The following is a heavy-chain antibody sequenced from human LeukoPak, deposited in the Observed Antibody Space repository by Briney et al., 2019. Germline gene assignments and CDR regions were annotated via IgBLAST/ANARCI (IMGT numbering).Heavy chain of an antibody. CDR1: GGSFSGYY. CDR3: ASGTMVRGVSNWFDP. V-gene: IGHV4-34*01. J-gene: IGHJ5*02. CDR2: INHSGST. D-gene: IGHD3-10*01. Sequence: SETLSLTCAVYGGSFSGYYWSWIRQPPRKGLEWIGEINHSGSTNYNPSLKSRVTISVDTSKNQFSLKLSSVTAADTAVYYCASGTMVRGVSNWFDPWGQGTLVTVSS.